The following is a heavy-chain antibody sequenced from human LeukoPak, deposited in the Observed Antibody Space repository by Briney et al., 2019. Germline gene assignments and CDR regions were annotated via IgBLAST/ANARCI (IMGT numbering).Heavy chain of an antibody. Sequence: ASVKVSCKASGYTFTSYGISWVRQAPGQGLEWMGWISAYNGNTNYAQKLQGRVTMTTDTTTSTAYMELRSLRSDDTAVYYCAREGPITMVRGVITTFDYWGQGTLVTVSS. D-gene: IGHD3-10*01. CDR3: AREGPITMVRGVITTFDY. V-gene: IGHV1-18*01. CDR2: ISAYNGNT. J-gene: IGHJ4*02. CDR1: GYTFTSYG.